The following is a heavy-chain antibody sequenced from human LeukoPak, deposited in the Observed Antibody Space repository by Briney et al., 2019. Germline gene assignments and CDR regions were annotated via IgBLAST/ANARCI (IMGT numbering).Heavy chain of an antibody. CDR1: GYTRSEFS. J-gene: IGHJ5*02. D-gene: IGHD3-10*01. CDR3: VFLWVGEFTWFDP. CDR2: SDPEDGEI. Sequence: ASVKVSCKVSGYTRSEFSIHWVRQAPGKGLEWMGGSDPEDGEIIYAQNFQGRVTMTEDTSTGTAYMELISLKSEDTAVYYCVFLWVGEFTWFDPWGQGSLVTVSS. V-gene: IGHV1-24*01.